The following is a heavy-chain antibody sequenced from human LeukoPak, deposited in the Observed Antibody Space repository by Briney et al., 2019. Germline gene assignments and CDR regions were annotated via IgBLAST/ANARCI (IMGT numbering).Heavy chain of an antibody. CDR1: GYDFDFYG. Sequence: ASVKVSCKASGYDFDFYGISWVRQAPGKGLEWMGWVSPSHTTRVYAQQFQGRVTMTADTNTNTVSMELRSLRSDDTAVYFCARDYILPLETDNGDGFAIWGQGTVVSVSS. CDR2: VSPSHTTR. CDR3: ARDYILPLETDNGDGFAI. D-gene: IGHD3-3*02. J-gene: IGHJ3*02. V-gene: IGHV1-18*01.